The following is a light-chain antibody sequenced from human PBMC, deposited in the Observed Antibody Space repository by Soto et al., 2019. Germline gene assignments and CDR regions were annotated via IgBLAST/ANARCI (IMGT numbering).Light chain of an antibody. CDR3: QSYDNSLSAVV. CDR2: DNT. V-gene: IGLV1-40*01. Sequence: LTQPPSVSGAPGQRVTISCTGSRSDIGAGYRVRWYQQVPGAAPKLLIYDNTNRPSGVSARFSASRSGTSASLAITGLQAEDEADYYCQSYDNSLSAVVFGGGTKVTVL. J-gene: IGLJ2*01. CDR1: RSDIGAGYR.